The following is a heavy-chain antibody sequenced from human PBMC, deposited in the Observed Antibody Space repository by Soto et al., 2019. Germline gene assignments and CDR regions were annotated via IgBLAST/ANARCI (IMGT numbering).Heavy chain of an antibody. J-gene: IGHJ6*03. CDR1: GGSFSGYY. CDR2: INHSGST. V-gene: IGHV4-34*01. CDR3: ARGRTYSNYWPHQRHYYYYYMDV. Sequence: QVQLQQWGAGLLKPSETLSLTCAVYGGSFSGYYWSWIRQPPGKGLEWIGEINHSGSTNYNPSLKSRGNISVDTSKNQFSLKLSSVTAADTAVYYCARGRTYSNYWPHQRHYYYYYMDVWGKGTTVTVSS. D-gene: IGHD4-4*01.